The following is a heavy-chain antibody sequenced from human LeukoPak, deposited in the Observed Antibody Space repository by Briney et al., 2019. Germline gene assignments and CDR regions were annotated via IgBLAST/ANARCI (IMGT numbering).Heavy chain of an antibody. CDR2: INRRGHT. CDR3: AKEVDCPSDCLFFHS. J-gene: IGHJ4*02. D-gene: IGHD2-21*02. Sequence: GGSLRLSCAASGFAFDRFTIHWVRQTPGKGLEWVSLINRRGHTFYADSVKGRFTISRDNSRNSVFLQMNSLRPEDTALYHCAKEVDCPSDCLFFHSWGQGTLVTVSS. CDR1: GFAFDRFT. V-gene: IGHV3-43*01.